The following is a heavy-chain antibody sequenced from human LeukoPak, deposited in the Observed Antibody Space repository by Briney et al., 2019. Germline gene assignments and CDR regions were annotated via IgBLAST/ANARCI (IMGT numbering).Heavy chain of an antibody. CDR2: VNHSGRT. Sequence: SETLSLTCTVSGDSISSSSYYWGWVRQPPGKGLEWIEEVNHSGRTNYNPSLKGRVTIPVDTSKNQFSLKLSSVTAADTAVYYCAGTYYYDSSGYYHYSLWGQGTLVTVSS. CDR1: GDSISSSSYY. CDR3: AGTYYYDSSGYYHYSL. D-gene: IGHD3-22*01. V-gene: IGHV4-39*07. J-gene: IGHJ4*02.